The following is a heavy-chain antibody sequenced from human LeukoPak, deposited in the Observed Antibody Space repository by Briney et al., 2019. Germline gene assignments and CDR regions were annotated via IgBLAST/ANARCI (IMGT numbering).Heavy chain of an antibody. CDR1: GFTFSSYG. V-gene: IGHV3-33*08. CDR2: IWYGGSNK. Sequence: SGGSLRLSCAASGFTFSSYGMHWVRQAPGKGLEWVAVIWYGGSNKYYADSVKGRFTISRDNSKNTLYLQMNSLRAEDTAVYYCAREKRGDYGMDVWGQGTTVTVSS. CDR3: AREKRGDYGMDV. D-gene: IGHD3-16*01. J-gene: IGHJ6*02.